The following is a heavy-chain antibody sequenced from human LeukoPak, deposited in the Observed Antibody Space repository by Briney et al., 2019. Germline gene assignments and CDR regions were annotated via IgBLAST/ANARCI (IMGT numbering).Heavy chain of an antibody. J-gene: IGHJ4*02. V-gene: IGHV1-69*01. CDR2: IIPIFGTA. D-gene: IGHD3-16*01. CDR1: GGTFISYA. CDR3: ARDGGGFNSLFDY. Sequence: SVKVSCKASGGTFISYAISWVRQAPGQGLEWMGGIIPIFGTANYAQKFQGRVTITADESTSTAYMELSSLRSEDTAVYYCARDGGGFNSLFDYWGQGTLVTVSS.